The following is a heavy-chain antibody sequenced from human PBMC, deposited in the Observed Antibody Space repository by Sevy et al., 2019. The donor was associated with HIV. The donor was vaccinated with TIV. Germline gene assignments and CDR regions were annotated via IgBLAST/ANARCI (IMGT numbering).Heavy chain of an antibody. CDR1: GFTFSSNT. CDR3: ARGDEDGWFDP. V-gene: IGHV3-21*01. Sequence: GGSLRLSCAASGFTFSSNTMNWLRQAPGKGLEWVSSISSRSTYIFDADSVKGRFTISRDNSKKSLFLQMNSLRVEDTAVYYCARGDEDGWFDPWGQGTPVTVSS. J-gene: IGHJ5*02. CDR2: ISSRSTYI.